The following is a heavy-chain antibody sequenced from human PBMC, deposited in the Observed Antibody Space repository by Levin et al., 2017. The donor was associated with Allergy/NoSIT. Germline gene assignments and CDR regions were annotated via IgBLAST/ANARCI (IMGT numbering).Heavy chain of an antibody. CDR1: GFTFSSYA. CDR2: ISGSGGST. D-gene: IGHD6-6*01. Sequence: ASVKVSCAASGFTFSSYAMSWVRQAPGKGLEWVSAISGSGGSTYYADSVKGRFTISRDNSKNTLYLQMNSLRAEDTAVYYCAKDESYSSSSDFDYWGQGTLVTVSS. CDR3: AKDESYSSSSDFDY. J-gene: IGHJ4*02. V-gene: IGHV3-23*01.